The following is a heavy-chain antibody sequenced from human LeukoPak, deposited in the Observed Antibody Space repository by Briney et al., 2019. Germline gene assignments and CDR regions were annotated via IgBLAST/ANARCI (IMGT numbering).Heavy chain of an antibody. CDR1: GGSISRYY. CDR2: IYYTGST. D-gene: IGHD3-22*01. CDR3: ARHISLGSGFYRDAFDI. J-gene: IGHJ3*02. Sequence: PSETLSLTCTLSGGSISRYYWSWIRQPPGTGLEWIGYIYYTGSTDYKPSLKSRVTISLATSKNQFSLRLSSVTAADTAVHYCARHISLGSGFYRDAFDIWGQGTLVTVSS. V-gene: IGHV4-59*08.